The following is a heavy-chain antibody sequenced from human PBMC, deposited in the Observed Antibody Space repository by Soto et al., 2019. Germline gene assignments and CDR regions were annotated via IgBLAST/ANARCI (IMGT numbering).Heavy chain of an antibody. CDR1: GFTVSNNH. CDR2: VHGGGST. Sequence: VQLVESGGGLIQPGGSLRLSCAASGFTVSNNHMTWVRQAAGKGLELVSFVHGGGSTSYADSVKGRFTISRDNSKSTLYLQMDSLRAEDPAIYYCAGRLTTAASLDYWGRGTLVTVSS. D-gene: IGHD3-16*01. V-gene: IGHV3-53*01. CDR3: AGRLTTAASLDY. J-gene: IGHJ4*02.